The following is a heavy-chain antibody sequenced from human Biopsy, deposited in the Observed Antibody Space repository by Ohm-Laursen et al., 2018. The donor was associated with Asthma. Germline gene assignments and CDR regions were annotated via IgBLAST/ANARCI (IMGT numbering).Heavy chain of an antibody. D-gene: IGHD6-19*01. CDR1: GFMFRSFG. V-gene: IGHV3-30*03. CDR3: ARGDSSGWSHYYFDY. Sequence: SLRLSCAASGFMFRSFGMHWVRQAPGKGLEWVAVISYDGNHKFYEDSVKGRFTISRDFYKNTLYLQMDSLRAEDTAVYYCARGDSSGWSHYYFDYWGQGTLVIVSS. J-gene: IGHJ4*02. CDR2: ISYDGNHK.